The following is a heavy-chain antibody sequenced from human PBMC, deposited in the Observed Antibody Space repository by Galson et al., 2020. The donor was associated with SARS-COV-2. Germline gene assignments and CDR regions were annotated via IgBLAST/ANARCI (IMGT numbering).Heavy chain of an antibody. CDR3: ARDRLRYCSSTSCYMGDY. CDR2: ISYDGSNK. D-gene: IGHD2-2*02. Sequence: GGSLRLSCAATGFTFSSYAMHWVRQAPGKGLEWVAVISYDGSNKYYADSVKGRFTISRDNSKNTLYLQMNSLRAEDTAVYYCARDRLRYCSSTSCYMGDYWGQGTLVTVSS. CDR1: GFTFSSYA. V-gene: IGHV3-30-3*01. J-gene: IGHJ4*02.